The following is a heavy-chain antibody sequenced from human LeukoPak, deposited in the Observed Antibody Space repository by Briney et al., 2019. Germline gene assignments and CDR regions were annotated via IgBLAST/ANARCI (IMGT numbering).Heavy chain of an antibody. CDR2: ISSSSSYI. Sequence: GGSLRLSCAASGFTFSSYSMNWVRQAPGKGLEWVSSISSSSSYIYYADSVKGRFTISSDNAKNSLYLQMNSLRAEDTAVYYCARDLNTVVNDYWGQGTLVTVSS. CDR1: GFTFSSYS. V-gene: IGHV3-21*01. J-gene: IGHJ4*02. CDR3: ARDLNTVVNDY. D-gene: IGHD4-23*01.